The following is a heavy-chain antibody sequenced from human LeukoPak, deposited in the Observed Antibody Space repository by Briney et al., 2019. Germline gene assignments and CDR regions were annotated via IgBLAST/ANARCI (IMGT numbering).Heavy chain of an antibody. V-gene: IGHV4-34*01. D-gene: IGHD6-19*01. Sequence: GSLRLSCAASGFTFSSYAMSWVRQPPGKGLEWIGEINHSGSTNYNPSLKSRVTISVDTSKNQFSLKLSSVTAADTAVYYCARGRGGWIFDYWGQGTLVTVSS. J-gene: IGHJ4*02. CDR2: INHSGST. CDR1: GFTFSSYA. CDR3: ARGRGGWIFDY.